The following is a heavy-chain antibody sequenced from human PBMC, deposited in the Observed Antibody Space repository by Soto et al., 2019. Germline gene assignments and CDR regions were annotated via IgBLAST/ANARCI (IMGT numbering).Heavy chain of an antibody. CDR1: GFTFSSYA. J-gene: IGHJ6*03. CDR3: AKGVGGGYCSSTSCEYYMDV. Sequence: GGSLRLSCAASGFTFSSYAMSWVRQAPGKGLEWVSAISGSGGSTYYADSVKGRFTISRDNSKNTLYLQMNSLRAEDTAVYYGAKGVGGGYCSSTSCEYYMDVWGKGTTVTVSS. V-gene: IGHV3-23*01. CDR2: ISGSGGST. D-gene: IGHD2-2*01.